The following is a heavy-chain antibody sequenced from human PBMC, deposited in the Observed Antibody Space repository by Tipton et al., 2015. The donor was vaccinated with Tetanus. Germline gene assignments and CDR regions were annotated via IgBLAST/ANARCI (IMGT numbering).Heavy chain of an antibody. D-gene: IGHD3-9*01. CDR2: IYYSGST. J-gene: IGHJ6*02. Sequence: TLSLTCTVSGGSISSGGYYWSWIRQHPGKGLEWIGYIYYSGSTYYNPSLKSRVTISVDTSKNQFSLKLSSVTAADTAVYYCARDRYYDILTGHYGVGVDRLYGMDVWGQGTTVTASS. CDR3: ARDRYYDILTGHYGVGVDRLYGMDV. CDR1: GGSISSGGYY. V-gene: IGHV4-31*03.